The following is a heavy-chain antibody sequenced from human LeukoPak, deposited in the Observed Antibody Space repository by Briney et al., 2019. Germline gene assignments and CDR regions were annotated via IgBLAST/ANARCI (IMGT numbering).Heavy chain of an antibody. CDR2: ISGSGGST. CDR1: GFTFSSYA. D-gene: IGHD3-10*01. V-gene: IGHV3-23*01. J-gene: IGHJ4*02. Sequence: GGSLRLSCAASGFTFSSYAMSWVRQAPGKGLEWVSAISGSGGSTYYADSVKGRFTISRDNAKNTLYLQMYSLRAEDTAVYYCGRVGLGMYYFDDWGQGTLVTVSS. CDR3: GRVGLGMYYFDD.